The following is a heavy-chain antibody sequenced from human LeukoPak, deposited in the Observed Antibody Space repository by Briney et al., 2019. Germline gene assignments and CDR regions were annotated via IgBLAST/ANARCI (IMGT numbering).Heavy chain of an antibody. Sequence: GGSLRLSCVASGFTFSSYWMIWVRQAPGKGLEWVASINEDGSEKYYVDSVKGRFTISRDNAKHSLYLQMNSLRAEDTAVYYCARDSGVVVAATGPGYWGQGTLVTVSS. J-gene: IGHJ4*02. V-gene: IGHV3-7*01. CDR3: ARDSGVVVAATGPGY. CDR1: GFTFSSYW. D-gene: IGHD2-15*01. CDR2: INEDGSEK.